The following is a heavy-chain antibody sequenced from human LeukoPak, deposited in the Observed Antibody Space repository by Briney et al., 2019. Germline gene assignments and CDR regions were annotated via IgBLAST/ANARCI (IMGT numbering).Heavy chain of an antibody. J-gene: IGHJ3*02. CDR1: GFTFSSYW. Sequence: GRSLRLSCAASGFTFSSYWMSWVRQAPGKGLEWVANIKQDGSEKYYVDSVKGRFTISRDNAKNSLYLQMNSLRAEDTAVYYCARAQNYDFWSGYNTYAFDIWGQGTMVTVSS. V-gene: IGHV3-7*04. D-gene: IGHD3-3*01. CDR2: IKQDGSEK. CDR3: ARAQNYDFWSGYNTYAFDI.